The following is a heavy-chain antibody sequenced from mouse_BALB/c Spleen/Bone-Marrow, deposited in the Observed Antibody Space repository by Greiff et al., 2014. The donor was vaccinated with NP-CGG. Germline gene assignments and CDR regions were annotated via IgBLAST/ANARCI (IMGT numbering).Heavy chain of an antibody. D-gene: IGHD4-1*02. V-gene: IGHV3-2*02. CDR2: ISYSGST. Sequence: EVHLVESGPGLVKPSQSLSLTCTVTGYSITSDYAWNWIRQFPGNKLEWMGYISYSGSTTYNPSLKSRISITRDTSKNQFFLQLNSVTTEDTATYCCARSNWVRWFAYWGQGTLVTVSA. J-gene: IGHJ3*01. CDR1: GYSITSDYA. CDR3: ARSNWVRWFAY.